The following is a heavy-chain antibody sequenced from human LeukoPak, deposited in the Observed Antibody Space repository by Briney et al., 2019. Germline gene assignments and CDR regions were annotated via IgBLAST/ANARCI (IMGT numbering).Heavy chain of an antibody. Sequence: SETLSLTCAVYGGSFSGYYWSWIRQPPGKGLEWIGEINHSGSTNYNPSLKSRVTISVDTSKNQFSLKLSSVTAADTAVCYCARGGTWAGFDYWGQGTLVTVSS. V-gene: IGHV4-34*01. D-gene: IGHD3-16*01. CDR1: GGSFSGYY. CDR2: INHSGST. CDR3: ARGGTWAGFDY. J-gene: IGHJ4*02.